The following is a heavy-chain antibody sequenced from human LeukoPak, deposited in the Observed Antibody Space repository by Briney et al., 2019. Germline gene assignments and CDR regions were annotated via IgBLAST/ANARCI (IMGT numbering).Heavy chain of an antibody. Sequence: GGSLRLSCAASGFTFSSYGMHWVRQAPGKGLEWVALISYDGSNKYYADSVKGRFTISRDISKNTLCLQMNSLRAEDTAVYYCAASYYYDSSGYYSPGYWGQGTLVTVSS. V-gene: IGHV3-30*03. J-gene: IGHJ4*02. CDR2: ISYDGSNK. D-gene: IGHD3-22*01. CDR3: AASYYYDSSGYYSPGY. CDR1: GFTFSSYG.